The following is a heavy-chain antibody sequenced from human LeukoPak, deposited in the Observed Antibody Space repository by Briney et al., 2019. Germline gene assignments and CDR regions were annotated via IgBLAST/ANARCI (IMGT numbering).Heavy chain of an antibody. CDR2: IYHSGST. CDR1: GGSISSSNW. CDR3: ASGEDSSSWYGAFDY. D-gene: IGHD6-13*01. J-gene: IGHJ4*02. V-gene: IGHV4-4*02. Sequence: PSGTLSLTCAVSGGSISSSNWWSGVRPPPGKGLEWIGEIYHSGSTNYNPSLKSRVTISVDKSKNQFSLKLSSVTAADTAVYYCASGEDSSSWYGAFDYWGQGTLVTVSS.